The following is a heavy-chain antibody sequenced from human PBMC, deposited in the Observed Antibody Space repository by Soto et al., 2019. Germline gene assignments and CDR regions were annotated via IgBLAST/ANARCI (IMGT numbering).Heavy chain of an antibody. V-gene: IGHV3-23*01. Sequence: EVQLLESGGGLVQPGGSLRLSCAASGFTFSSYAMSWVRQAPGKGLEWVSAISGSGGSTYYADSVKGRFTTSRDNSKNTLYLQMNGLSAEDTSVDYCAKEPIAVAGTNFDYWGQGTVFTVSS. D-gene: IGHD6-19*01. CDR1: GFTFSSYA. CDR2: ISGSGGST. CDR3: AKEPIAVAGTNFDY. J-gene: IGHJ4*02.